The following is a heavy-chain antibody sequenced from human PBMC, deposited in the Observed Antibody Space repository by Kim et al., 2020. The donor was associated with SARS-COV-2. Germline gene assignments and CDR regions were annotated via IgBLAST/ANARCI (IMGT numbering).Heavy chain of an antibody. Sequence: SLKCRDTRSVDTSKNQFSLKLSSVTAADTAVYYCARDAAEQRTVTNWFDPWGQGTLVTVSS. V-gene: IGHV4-31*02. D-gene: IGHD4-4*01. J-gene: IGHJ5*02. CDR3: ARDAAEQRTVTNWFDP.